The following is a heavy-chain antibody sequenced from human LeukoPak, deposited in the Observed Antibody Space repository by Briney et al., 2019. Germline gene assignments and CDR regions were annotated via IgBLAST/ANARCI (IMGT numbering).Heavy chain of an antibody. CDR1: GYSFANYG. J-gene: IGHJ4*02. V-gene: IGHV5-51*01. CDR3: ARGTYYYDSSGYPDLDY. CDR2: VYPGDSTA. Sequence: GESLKISCKGSGYSFANYGIGWVRQMPGKGLEWMGIVYPGDSTARYSPSFQGQVTVSADESISTAYLHWSSLKASDTAVYYCARGTYYYDSSGYPDLDYWGQGTLVTVSS. D-gene: IGHD3-22*01.